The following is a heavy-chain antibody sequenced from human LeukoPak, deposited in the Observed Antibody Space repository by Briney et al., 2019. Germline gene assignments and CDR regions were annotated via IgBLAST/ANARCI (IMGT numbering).Heavy chain of an antibody. J-gene: IGHJ4*02. CDR3: ARETPHYYYDSSGWIDY. Sequence: GGSLRLSCAASGFTFSSYSMNWVRQAPGKGLEWVSYISSSSSTIYYADSVKGRFTISRDNAKNSLYLQMNSLRAEDTAVYYCARETPHYYYDSSGWIDYWGQGTLVTVSS. D-gene: IGHD3-22*01. CDR2: ISSSSSTI. V-gene: IGHV3-48*04. CDR1: GFTFSSYS.